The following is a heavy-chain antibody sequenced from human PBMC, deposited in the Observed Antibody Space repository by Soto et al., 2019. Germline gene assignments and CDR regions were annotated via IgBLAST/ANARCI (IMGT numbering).Heavy chain of an antibody. CDR3: AKEVPIYSGFLTVDY. Sequence: GGSLRLSCAASGFNFASYAMSWVRQAPGKGLQWVSAISGGGTHYADSVQGRFTISRDNSKNTVHLQMNSLRVEDTAIYYCAKEVPIYSGFLTVDYWGQGSRVTVSS. D-gene: IGHD3-9*01. CDR1: GFNFASYA. CDR2: ISGGGT. J-gene: IGHJ4*02. V-gene: IGHV3-23*01.